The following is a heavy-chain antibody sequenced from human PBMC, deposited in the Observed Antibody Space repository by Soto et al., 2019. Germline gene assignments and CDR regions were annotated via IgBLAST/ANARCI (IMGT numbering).Heavy chain of an antibody. CDR3: ARDLAAPPSFDY. Sequence: SETLSLTCAVSGYSISSGYYWGWIRQPPGKGLEWIGSIYHSGSTYYNPSLKSRVTISVDTSKNQFSLKLSSVTAADTAVYYCARDLAAPPSFDYWGQGTLVTVSS. CDR2: IYHSGST. J-gene: IGHJ4*02. D-gene: IGHD6-13*01. V-gene: IGHV4-38-2*02. CDR1: GYSISSGYY.